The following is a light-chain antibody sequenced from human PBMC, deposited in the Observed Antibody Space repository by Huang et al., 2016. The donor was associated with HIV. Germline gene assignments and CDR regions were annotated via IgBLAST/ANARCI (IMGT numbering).Light chain of an antibody. CDR2: DAS. Sequence: DIQMTQSPASLSAYLGDRVTITCRASESINEFQNWYQQKPGKAPRHLISDASSLHRGVPSRCSGSGSGTDFTLTINSLQPDDFATYYCQQSYSKPLTFGPGTKVDVK. J-gene: IGKJ3*01. V-gene: IGKV1-39*01. CDR3: QQSYSKPLT. CDR1: ESINEF.